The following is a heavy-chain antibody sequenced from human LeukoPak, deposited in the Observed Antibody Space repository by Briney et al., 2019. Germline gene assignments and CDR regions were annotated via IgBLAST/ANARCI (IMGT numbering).Heavy chain of an antibody. Sequence: PSETLSLTCTVSGGSISSYYWSWIRQPPGKGLEWIGYIYYSGSTNYNPSLKSRVTISVDTPKNQFSLKLSSVTAADTAVYYCASAYSSSWYYFDYWGQGTLVTVSS. CDR2: IYYSGST. CDR1: GGSISSYY. CDR3: ASAYSSSWYYFDY. V-gene: IGHV4-59*08. J-gene: IGHJ4*02. D-gene: IGHD6-13*01.